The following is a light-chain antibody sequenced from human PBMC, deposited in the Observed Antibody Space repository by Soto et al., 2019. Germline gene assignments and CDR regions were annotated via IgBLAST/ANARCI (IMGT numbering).Light chain of an antibody. CDR1: QDISNY. Sequence: DIQLTQSPSTLSASIGDRVTITCQASQDISNYLNWYQQKPGKAPKLLIYDASSLETGVPSRFSGTRSGTHFTFTITSLQAEDLATYYCQQYDNVPITFGPGTRVDFK. V-gene: IGKV1-33*01. CDR3: QQYDNVPIT. J-gene: IGKJ3*01. CDR2: DAS.